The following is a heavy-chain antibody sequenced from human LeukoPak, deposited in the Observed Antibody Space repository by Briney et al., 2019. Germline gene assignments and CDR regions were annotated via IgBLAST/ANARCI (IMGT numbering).Heavy chain of an antibody. V-gene: IGHV3-23*01. D-gene: IGHD2-15*01. J-gene: IGHJ4*02. CDR1: GFSVSSNY. CDR3: AKVAVAGQFDY. CDR2: ISGSGGST. Sequence: GGSLRLSCAASGFSVSSNYLSWVRQAPGKGLEWVSAISGSGGSTYYADSVKGRFTISRDNSKNTLYLQMNSLRAEDTAVYYCAKVAVAGQFDYWGQGTLVTVSS.